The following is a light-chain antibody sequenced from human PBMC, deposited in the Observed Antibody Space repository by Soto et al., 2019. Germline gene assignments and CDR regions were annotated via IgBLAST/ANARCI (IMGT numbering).Light chain of an antibody. CDR2: DVS. V-gene: IGLV2-14*01. J-gene: IGLJ1*01. CDR3: CSYTTSNTRQIV. Sequence: QSALTQPASVSGSPGQSITISCTGTSSDVGGYNYVSWYQQHPGKAPKFMIYDVSNRPSGVSNRFSGSKSGNTASLTISGLQAEDEADYYCCSYTTSNTRQIVFGTGPKVTV. CDR1: SSDVGGYNY.